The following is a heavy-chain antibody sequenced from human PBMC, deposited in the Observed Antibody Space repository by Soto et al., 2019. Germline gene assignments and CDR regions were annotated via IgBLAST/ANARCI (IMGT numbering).Heavy chain of an antibody. CDR3: ARGGGITVAGYYYYYYGMDV. J-gene: IGHJ6*02. CDR1: GGSFSGYY. Sequence: SETLSLTCAVYGGSFSGYYWSWIRQPPGKGLEWIGEINHSGSTNYNPSLKSRVTISVDTSKNQFSLKLSSVTAADTAVYYCARGGGITVAGYYYYYYGMDVWGQGTTVTVSS. CDR2: INHSGST. D-gene: IGHD6-19*01. V-gene: IGHV4-34*01.